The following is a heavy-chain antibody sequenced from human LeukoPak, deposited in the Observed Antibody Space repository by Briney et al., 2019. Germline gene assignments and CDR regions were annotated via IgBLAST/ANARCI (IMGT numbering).Heavy chain of an antibody. D-gene: IGHD2-15*01. CDR3: ARGYCSGGSCYQRTNFDY. Sequence: ASVKVSCKASGYTFTGYYMHWVRQAPGQGLEWMGWINPNSGGTNYAQKFQGRVTMTRDTSISTAYMELSMLRSDDTAVYYCARGYCSGGSCYQRTNFDYWGQGTLVTVSS. V-gene: IGHV1-2*02. CDR1: GYTFTGYY. CDR2: INPNSGGT. J-gene: IGHJ4*02.